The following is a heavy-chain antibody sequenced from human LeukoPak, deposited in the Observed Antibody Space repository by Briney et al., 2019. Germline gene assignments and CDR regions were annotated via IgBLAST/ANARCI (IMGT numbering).Heavy chain of an antibody. Sequence: PGGSLRLSCAASGFTFSSYSMNWVRQAPGKGLEWVSAISSSSSYIYYADSVKGRFTISRDNAKNSLYLQMNSLRAEDTAVYYCASNFFSSMVRSPLDYWGQGTLDTVSS. CDR2: ISSSSSYI. D-gene: IGHD3-10*01. V-gene: IGHV3-21*01. CDR1: GFTFSSYS. J-gene: IGHJ4*02. CDR3: ASNFFSSMVRSPLDY.